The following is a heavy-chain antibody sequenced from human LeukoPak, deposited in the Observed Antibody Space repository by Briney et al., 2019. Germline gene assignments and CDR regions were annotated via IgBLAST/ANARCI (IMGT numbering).Heavy chain of an antibody. CDR1: GFSFSSYW. V-gene: IGHV3-7*04. Sequence: GGSLRLSCAASGFSFSSYWMSWVRQAPGKGLEWVANIKQDGREKYYVDSVKGRFTISRDNAKNSLYLQMNTLRAEDTAVYYCAREVGATNAFDIWGQGTMVTVSS. CDR3: AREVGATNAFDI. CDR2: IKQDGREK. D-gene: IGHD1-26*01. J-gene: IGHJ3*02.